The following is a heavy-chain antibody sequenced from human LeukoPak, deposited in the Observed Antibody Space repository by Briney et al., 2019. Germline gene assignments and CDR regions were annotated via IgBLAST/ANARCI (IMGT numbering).Heavy chain of an antibody. D-gene: IGHD3-10*01. V-gene: IGHV3-66*01. CDR1: GFTVSSNY. CDR2: IYSGGST. CDR3: ARASITMVRGVINDY. Sequence: GGSLRLSCAASGFTVSSNYMSWVREAPGKGLEWVSAIYSGGSTYYADSVKGRFTISRDNSKNTLYLQMNSLRAEDTAVYYCARASITMVRGVINDYWGQGTLVTVSS. J-gene: IGHJ4*02.